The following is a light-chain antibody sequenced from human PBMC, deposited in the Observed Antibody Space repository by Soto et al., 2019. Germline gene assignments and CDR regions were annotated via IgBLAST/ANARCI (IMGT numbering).Light chain of an antibody. CDR3: SSYAGSNNLVV. J-gene: IGLJ2*01. V-gene: IGLV2-8*01. CDR1: SSDVGGYNY. Sequence: QSVLTQPPSASGSPGQSVTISCTGTSSDVGGYNYVSWYQQHSGKAPKLMIYEVSKRPSGAPDRFSGSKSGNTASLTVSGLQAEDEADYYCSSYAGSNNLVVFGGGTKVTVL. CDR2: EVS.